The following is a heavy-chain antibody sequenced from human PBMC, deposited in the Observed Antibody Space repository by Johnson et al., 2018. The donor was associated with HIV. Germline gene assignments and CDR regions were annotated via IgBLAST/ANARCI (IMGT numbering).Heavy chain of an antibody. CDR2: TAHDESIT. J-gene: IGHJ3*01. CDR1: GFTFANYG. V-gene: IGHV3-30*18. D-gene: IGHD6-19*01. CDR3: AKDDNLGVWYSDAFDV. Sequence: QVQLVESGGGVVQPGTSLRLACAASGFTFANYGMHWVRQAPGKGLEWVAFTAHDESITHYADSVKGRFTMSRDNSKSTLNLQMNSLRAEDTAIYYCAKDDNLGVWYSDAFDVWGQGTVVTVSS.